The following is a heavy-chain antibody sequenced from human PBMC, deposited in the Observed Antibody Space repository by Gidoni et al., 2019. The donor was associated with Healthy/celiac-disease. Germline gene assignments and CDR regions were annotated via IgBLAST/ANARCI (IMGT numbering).Heavy chain of an antibody. CDR3: ARELPSHGDYADYYGMDV. J-gene: IGHJ6*02. CDR1: GLTFSSYW. D-gene: IGHD4-17*01. V-gene: IGHV3-7*01. Sequence: EVPLVESGGGLVQPGGSLRLSCAASGLTFSSYWLSWVRQAPGKGLGWVANIKQDGSEKYYVDSVKGRFTISRDNAKNSLYLQMNSLRAEDTAVYYCARELPSHGDYADYYGMDVWGQGTTVTVSS. CDR2: IKQDGSEK.